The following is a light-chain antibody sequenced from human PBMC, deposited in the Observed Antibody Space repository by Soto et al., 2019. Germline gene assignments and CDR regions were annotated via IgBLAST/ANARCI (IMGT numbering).Light chain of an antibody. J-gene: IGKJ1*01. CDR2: GAS. CDR1: QSVSSN. V-gene: IGKV3-15*01. Sequence: EIVMTQSPATLSVSPGERATLSCRASQSVSSNLAWHQQKPGQAPRLLIYGASTRATGIPARFSGSGSGTEFTLTICSLQSEDFAVYYCQQYNNWPKTFGQGTKVEIK. CDR3: QQYNNWPKT.